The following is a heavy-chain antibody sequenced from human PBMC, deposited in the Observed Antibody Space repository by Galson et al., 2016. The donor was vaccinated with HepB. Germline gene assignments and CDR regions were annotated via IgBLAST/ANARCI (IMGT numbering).Heavy chain of an antibody. J-gene: IGHJ3*02. V-gene: IGHV3-23*01. CDR2: IRGSGGGI. CDR3: AKEGGSRLTMVRGVLDPFDI. D-gene: IGHD3-10*01. CDR1: GFTFSTYA. Sequence: SLRLSCAGSGFTFSTYAMNWVRQAPGKGLEWVSSIRGSGGGIDYADSVKGRFTISRDNSKNTLYLQMNSLRAEDTAVYYCAKEGGSRLTMVRGVLDPFDIWGQGTLVTVSS.